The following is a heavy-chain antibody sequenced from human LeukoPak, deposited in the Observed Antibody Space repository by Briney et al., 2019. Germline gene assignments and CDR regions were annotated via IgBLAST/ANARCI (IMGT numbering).Heavy chain of an antibody. Sequence: ASVKVSCKASGYTFTSYYMHWVRQAPGQGLEWMGIINPSGGSTSYAQKFQGRVTMTRDMSTSTAYMELRSLRSDDTAVYYCARDIVAGWFDYWGQGTLVTVSS. CDR1: GYTFTSYY. D-gene: IGHD5-12*01. V-gene: IGHV1-46*01. J-gene: IGHJ4*02. CDR3: ARDIVAGWFDY. CDR2: INPSGGST.